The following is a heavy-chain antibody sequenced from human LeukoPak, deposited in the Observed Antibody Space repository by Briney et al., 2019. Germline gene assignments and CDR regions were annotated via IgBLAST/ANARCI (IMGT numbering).Heavy chain of an antibody. CDR1: GYTFTDYY. Sequence: ASVKVSCKASGYTFTDYYIHWVRQAPGQGLEWMAWMNPNSGGTSYAQKFQGRVTMTRDTSISTAYMELSRLRSDDTAVYYCARDKGLLWFGEEWYFDLWGRGTLVTVSS. J-gene: IGHJ2*01. CDR3: ARDKGLLWFGEEWYFDL. CDR2: MNPNSGGT. V-gene: IGHV1-2*02. D-gene: IGHD3-10*01.